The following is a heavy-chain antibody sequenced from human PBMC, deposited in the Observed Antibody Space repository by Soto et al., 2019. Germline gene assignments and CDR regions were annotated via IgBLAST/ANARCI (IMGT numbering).Heavy chain of an antibody. V-gene: IGHV3-7*05. D-gene: IGHD3-22*01. CDR2: IAHDGSEK. J-gene: IGHJ4*02. Sequence: GGSLRLSCAASGFTFSSYWMSWVRQSPGKGLEWVANIAHDGSEKYYVDSVKGRFTISRDNAKISVFLQMNNLRAEDTAVYYCAGYRSTHYHDSRGYYPDYWGQGTLVTVSS. CDR3: AGYRSTHYHDSRGYYPDY. CDR1: GFTFSSYW.